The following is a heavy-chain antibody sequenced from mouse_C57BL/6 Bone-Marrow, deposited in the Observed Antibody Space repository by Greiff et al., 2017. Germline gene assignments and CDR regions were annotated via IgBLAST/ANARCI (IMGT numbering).Heavy chain of an antibody. CDR1: GYTFTSYG. V-gene: IGHV1-81*01. Sequence: QVQLQQSGAELARPGASVKLSCKASGYTFTSYGISWVKQRTGQGLEWIGEIYPRSGNTYYNEKFKGKATLTADKSSSTAYMELRSLTFEDSAVYFCAREGYRGCAYWGQGTLVTVSA. CDR3: AREGYRGCAY. J-gene: IGHJ3*01. CDR2: IYPRSGNT. D-gene: IGHD3-1*01.